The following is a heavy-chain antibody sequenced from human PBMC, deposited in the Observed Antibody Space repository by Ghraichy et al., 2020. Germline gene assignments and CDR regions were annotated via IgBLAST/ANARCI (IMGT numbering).Heavy chain of an antibody. CDR1: GFTFSSYR. CDR3: ARDSSGWLFDY. CDR2: ISSSSNYI. J-gene: IGHJ4*02. Sequence: GSLRLSCAASGFTFSSYRMNWVRQAPGKGLEWVSSISSSSNYIYYADSMKGRFTISRDNAKNSLYLQMDSLRAEDTAVYYCARDSSGWLFDYWGQGILVTVSS. V-gene: IGHV3-21*01. D-gene: IGHD6-19*01.